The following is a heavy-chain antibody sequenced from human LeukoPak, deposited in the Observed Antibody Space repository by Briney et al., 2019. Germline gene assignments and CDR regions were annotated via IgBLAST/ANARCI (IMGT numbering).Heavy chain of an antibody. CDR1: GDSISSGRNY. Sequence: SETLSLTCSVSGDSISSGRNYWGWIRQSPGKGLEWIASIYSSGNTHSNPSLKSRVSISVDTSKNQFSLKLSSVTAADTAVYYCARVATDTLPGIAAAGTRPLDYWGQGTLVTVSS. CDR2: IYSSGNT. V-gene: IGHV4-39*07. CDR3: ARVATDTLPGIAAAGTRPLDY. D-gene: IGHD6-13*01. J-gene: IGHJ4*02.